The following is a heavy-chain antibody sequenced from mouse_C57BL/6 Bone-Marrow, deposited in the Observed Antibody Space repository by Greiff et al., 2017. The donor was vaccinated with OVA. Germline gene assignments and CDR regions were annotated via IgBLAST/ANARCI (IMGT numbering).Heavy chain of an antibody. Sequence: QVQLQQSGPGLVQPSQILSITCTVSGFSLTSYGVHWVRQSPGKGLEWLGVIWRGGSTDYNAAFLSRLSITKDNSKSQVFFKMNSLQADDTAIYYCAPITAVPAGYFDVWGTGTTVTVSS. V-gene: IGHV2-5*01. CDR2: IWRGGST. D-gene: IGHD1-1*01. CDR1: GFSLTSYG. CDR3: APITAVPAGYFDV. J-gene: IGHJ1*03.